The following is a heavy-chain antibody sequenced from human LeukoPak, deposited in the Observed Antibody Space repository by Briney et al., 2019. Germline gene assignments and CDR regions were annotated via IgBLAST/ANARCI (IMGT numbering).Heavy chain of an antibody. V-gene: IGHV3-21*01. J-gene: IGHJ3*02. D-gene: IGHD3-22*01. Sequence: GGSLRLSCAASVFTFSAYSMSWVRQAPGRGLEWVSSIGSSSRSIYNADSVKGRFTISRDNAKRSLYLQMNSLRAEDTAVYYCARDRDGDSSGSIDDAFDIWGQGTMVTVSS. CDR2: IGSSSRSI. CDR3: ARDRDGDSSGSIDDAFDI. CDR1: VFTFSAYS.